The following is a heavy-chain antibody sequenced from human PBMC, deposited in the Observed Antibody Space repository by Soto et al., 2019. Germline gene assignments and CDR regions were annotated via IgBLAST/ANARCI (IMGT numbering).Heavy chain of an antibody. CDR1: GFTFSVFS. CDR2: ISSNGGST. V-gene: IGHV3-64D*06. CDR3: VHPRSTVQVPPT. J-gene: IGHJ5*02. D-gene: IGHD4-17*01. Sequence: GGSLRLSCSASGFTFSVFSMHWVRQSPGKGLEYVSGISSNGGSTYYADSVKGRFTISRDNSKNTLYLQMSSLRAVDTAVYYCVHPRSTVQVPPTWGQGTLVTVSS.